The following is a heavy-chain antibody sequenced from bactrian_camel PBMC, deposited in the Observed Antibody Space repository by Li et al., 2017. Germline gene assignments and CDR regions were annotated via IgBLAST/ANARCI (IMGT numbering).Heavy chain of an antibody. Sequence: VQLVESGGGLVQPGGSLRLSCAASGFSFSSYSMSWVRQAPGKGLEWISTARADGGGTKYYADSVKGRFTISRDNAKNTVYLQMHSLKSEDTARYYCATVAGSFADDYARARAFVYWGQGTQVTVS. CDR1: GFSFSSYS. D-gene: IGHD4*01. CDR3: ATVAGSFADDYARARAFVY. V-gene: IGHV3S40*01. CDR2: RADGGGTK. J-gene: IGHJ4*01.